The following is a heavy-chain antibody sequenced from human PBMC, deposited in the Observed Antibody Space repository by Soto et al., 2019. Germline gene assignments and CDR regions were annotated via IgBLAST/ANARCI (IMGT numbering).Heavy chain of an antibody. CDR1: GFTFSSYG. D-gene: IGHD5-12*01. J-gene: IGHJ6*02. Sequence: ASLRLSCVGSGFTFSSYGMVWVRQTPGKGLEWVATIKADGTEKYYVDSVKGRFTFSRDNAKTSVYLEMNSLRAEDTAVYYCVTAVRGYNANGDLWGQGTTVTVSS. CDR3: VTAVRGYNANGDL. V-gene: IGHV3-7*03. CDR2: IKADGTEK.